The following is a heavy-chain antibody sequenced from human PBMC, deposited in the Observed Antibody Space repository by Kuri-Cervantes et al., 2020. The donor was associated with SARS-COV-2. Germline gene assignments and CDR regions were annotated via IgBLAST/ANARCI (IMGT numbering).Heavy chain of an antibody. J-gene: IGHJ3*02. Sequence: GESLKISCAASGFTFSSYAMSWVRQAPGKGLEWVSAISGSGGSTYYADSVKGRFTISRDNAKNSLYLQMNSLRAEDTAVYYCARQEITMIVVVIPSDAFDIWGQGTMVTVSS. CDR3: ARQEITMIVVVIPSDAFDI. D-gene: IGHD3-22*01. CDR1: GFTFSSYA. V-gene: IGHV3-23*01. CDR2: ISGSGGST.